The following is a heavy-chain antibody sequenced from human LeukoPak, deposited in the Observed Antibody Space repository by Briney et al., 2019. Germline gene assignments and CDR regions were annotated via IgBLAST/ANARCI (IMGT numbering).Heavy chain of an antibody. Sequence: GSLRLSCAASGFTFINYAMSWVRQAPGKGLEWVSAISGSGGSTYYADSVKGRFTISRDNSKNTLYLQMNSLRAEDTAVYYCAKGPIDGYFDYWGQGTLVTVSS. D-gene: IGHD5-24*01. CDR2: ISGSGGST. CDR3: AKGPIDGYFDY. V-gene: IGHV3-23*01. J-gene: IGHJ4*02. CDR1: GFTFINYA.